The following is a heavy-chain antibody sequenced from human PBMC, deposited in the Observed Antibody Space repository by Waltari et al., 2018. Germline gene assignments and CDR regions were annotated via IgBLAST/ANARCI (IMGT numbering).Heavy chain of an antibody. CDR1: GAPIRLSTHS. J-gene: IGHJ4*02. CDR2: VHYTGKT. V-gene: IGHV4-39*02. CDR3: ARSFGGSGSYKFDT. D-gene: IGHD3-10*01. Sequence: RLQESGPGRMKPSETLSLICTVSGAPIRLSTHSWGWIRQTPGMGPEWIGSVHYTGKTYNNPSLGSRVSLSVDTSKNLFSLELTSVTAVDTATYFCARSFGGSGSYKFDTWGRGILVSVSS.